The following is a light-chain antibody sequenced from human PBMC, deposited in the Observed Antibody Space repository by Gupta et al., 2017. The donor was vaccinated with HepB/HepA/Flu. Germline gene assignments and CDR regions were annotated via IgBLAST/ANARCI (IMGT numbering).Light chain of an antibody. Sequence: QSALTQPASVSGSPGQSITISCTGTDSDVGGHDYVAWYQQHPDRAPKLVIYNVNSRPAGVASRFSGSKAGVTASLTISGLQREDEADYYCGSYRSGTTLVFGGGTKLTVL. CDR1: DSDVGGHDY. CDR3: GSYRSGTTLV. CDR2: NVN. V-gene: IGLV2-14*03. J-gene: IGLJ2*01.